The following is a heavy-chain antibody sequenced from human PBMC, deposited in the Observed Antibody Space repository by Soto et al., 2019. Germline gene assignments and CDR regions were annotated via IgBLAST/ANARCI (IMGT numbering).Heavy chain of an antibody. V-gene: IGHV1-24*01. Sequence: ASVKVSCKVSGYTLTELSMHWVRQAPGKGLEWMGGFDPEDGETIYAQKFQGRVTMTEDTSTDTAYMELSSLRSEDTAVYYCAIVGGYANHDAFDIWGQGTMVTVSS. D-gene: IGHD5-12*01. CDR1: GYTLTELS. J-gene: IGHJ3*02. CDR3: AIVGGYANHDAFDI. CDR2: FDPEDGET.